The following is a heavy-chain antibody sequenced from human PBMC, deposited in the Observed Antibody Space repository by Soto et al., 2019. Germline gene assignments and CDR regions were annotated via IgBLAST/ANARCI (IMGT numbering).Heavy chain of an antibody. V-gene: IGHV4-34*01. D-gene: IGHD2-8*01. J-gene: IGHJ5*02. CDR1: GGSFSGYY. CDR3: ARGGIIVLMVYAIPGWFDP. CDR2: INHSGST. Sequence: QVQLQQWGAGLLKPSETLSLTCAVYGGSFSGYYWSWIRQAPGKGLEWIGEINHSGSTNYNPSLKSRVTISVDTSKNQFSLKLSSVTAADTAVYYCARGGIIVLMVYAIPGWFDPWGQGTLVTVSS.